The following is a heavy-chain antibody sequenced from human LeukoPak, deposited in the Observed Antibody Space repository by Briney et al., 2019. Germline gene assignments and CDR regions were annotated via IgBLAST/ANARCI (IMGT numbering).Heavy chain of an antibody. J-gene: IGHJ5*02. CDR1: GGAIRSFY. Sequence: SETLSLTCTVSGGAIRSFYWSWIRQSPGKGLEWIGYIYSSGSTDYNPSLRGRVTISLDTSKNHYSLKLSSVTAADTAVYYCARGRSIAVAGWFDPWGQGTLVTVSS. V-gene: IGHV4-59*12. CDR3: ARGRSIAVAGWFDP. CDR2: IYSSGST. D-gene: IGHD6-19*01.